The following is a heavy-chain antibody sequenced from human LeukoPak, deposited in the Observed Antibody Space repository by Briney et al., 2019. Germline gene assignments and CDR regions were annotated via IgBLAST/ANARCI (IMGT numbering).Heavy chain of an antibody. CDR1: GGSISSYY. V-gene: IGHV4-59*08. D-gene: IGHD2-2*01. CDR2: IYYSGST. Sequence: SETLSLTCTVSGGSISSYYWSWIRQPPGKGRKWIGYIYYSGSTNYNPSLKSRVTISVDTSKNQFSLKLSSVTAADTAVYYCARHKQDIVVVPAAMYWFDPWGQGTLVTVSS. J-gene: IGHJ5*02. CDR3: ARHKQDIVVVPAAMYWFDP.